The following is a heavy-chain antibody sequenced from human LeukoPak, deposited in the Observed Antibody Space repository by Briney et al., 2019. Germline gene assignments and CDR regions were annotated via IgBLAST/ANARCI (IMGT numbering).Heavy chain of an antibody. J-gene: IGHJ4*02. CDR3: ARGIFYDSSGYSTYYFDY. CDR1: GGSISSGDYY. Sequence: PSQTLSLTCTVSGGSISSGDYYWSWLRQPPGKGLEWIGYIYYSGSTYYNPSLKSRVTISVDTSKNQFSLKLSSVTAADTAVYYCARGIFYDSSGYSTYYFDYWGQGTLVTVSS. V-gene: IGHV4-30-4*01. D-gene: IGHD3-22*01. CDR2: IYYSGST.